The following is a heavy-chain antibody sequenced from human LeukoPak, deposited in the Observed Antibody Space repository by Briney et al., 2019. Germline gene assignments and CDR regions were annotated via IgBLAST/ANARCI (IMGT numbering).Heavy chain of an antibody. CDR1: GGSISSYY. D-gene: IGHD1-14*01. V-gene: IGHV4-59*01. CDR3: ARNQYDFDY. J-gene: IGHJ4*02. CDR2: IYYSGST. Sequence: SETLSLTCTVSGGSISSYYWSWIRQPPGKGLEWIGYIYYSGSTNYNPSLKGRVTISVDTSKNQFSLKLSSVTAADTAVYYCARNQYDFDYWGQGTRVTVSS.